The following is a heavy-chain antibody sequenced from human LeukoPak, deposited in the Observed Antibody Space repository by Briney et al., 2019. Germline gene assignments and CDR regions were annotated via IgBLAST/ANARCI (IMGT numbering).Heavy chain of an antibody. Sequence: PSETLSLTCTVSGGSISNYYWSWIRQSPEKGLEWIGYIHDSGSTNYNPSLKSRVTISVDTSKNQFSLKLSSVTAADTAVYYCARLDAAAGRLLQFFYWGQGTLVAVS. D-gene: IGHD5-24*01. J-gene: IGHJ4*02. CDR1: GGSISNYY. CDR3: ARLDAAAGRLLQFFY. V-gene: IGHV4-59*08. CDR2: IHDSGST.